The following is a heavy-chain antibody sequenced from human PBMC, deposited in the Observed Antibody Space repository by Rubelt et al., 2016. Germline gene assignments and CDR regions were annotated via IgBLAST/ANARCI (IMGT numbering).Heavy chain of an antibody. Sequence: QVQLQESGPGLVKPSETLSLTCTVSGYSISSGYYWGWIRQPPGKGLEWIGSIYQSGSTYYNPSLKRRATISANTSKNQFSLNRRSVTAADTAVYYCARHAYGSGPYWYFDLWGRGTLVTGSS. CDR1: GYSISSGYY. J-gene: IGHJ2*01. CDR2: IYQSGST. V-gene: IGHV4-38-2*02. D-gene: IGHD1-26*01. CDR3: ARHAYGSGPYWYFDL.